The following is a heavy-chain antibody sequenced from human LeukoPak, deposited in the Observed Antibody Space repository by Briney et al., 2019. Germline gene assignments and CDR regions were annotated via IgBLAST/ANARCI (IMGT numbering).Heavy chain of an antibody. J-gene: IGHJ4*02. Sequence: PGGSLRLSCAASGFTFRSYAMSWVRQTPEKGLEWVSAITDTGGDTFHADSVKGRFTISRDNSRNTLYLQMKSLRAEDTAVYHCVKGSERSRPYYFDYWGQGARVTVSS. CDR2: ITDTGGDT. V-gene: IGHV3-23*01. CDR3: VKGSERSRPYYFDY. D-gene: IGHD5-24*01. CDR1: GFTFRSYA.